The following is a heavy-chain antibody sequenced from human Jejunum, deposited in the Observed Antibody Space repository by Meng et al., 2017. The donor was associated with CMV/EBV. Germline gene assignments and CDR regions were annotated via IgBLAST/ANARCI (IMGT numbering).Heavy chain of an antibody. Sequence: SGGCISGYFWSWIRQPPGQGLEWIGYIYSSGSTNYSPSLKSRVTMLVDPSKNQFSLKLSSVTAADTAVYYCARDQRQTYFYGADIWGQGTTVTVSS. CDR3: ARDQRQTYFYGADI. V-gene: IGHV4-59*01. D-gene: IGHD6-25*01. J-gene: IGHJ6*02. CDR1: GGCISGYF. CDR2: IYSSGST.